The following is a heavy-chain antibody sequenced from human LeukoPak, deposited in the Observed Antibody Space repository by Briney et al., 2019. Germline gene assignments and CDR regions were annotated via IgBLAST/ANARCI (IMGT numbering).Heavy chain of an antibody. Sequence: SETLSLTCTVSGGSISSYYWSWIRQPPGKGLEWIGYIYYSGSTNYNPSLKSRVTISVDTSKNQFSLKLSSVTAADTAVYYCARTGYCSSTSCYSIGGWFDPWGQGTLVTVSS. J-gene: IGHJ5*02. CDR2: IYYSGST. V-gene: IGHV4-59*01. CDR3: ARTGYCSSTSCYSIGGWFDP. CDR1: GGSISSYY. D-gene: IGHD2-2*03.